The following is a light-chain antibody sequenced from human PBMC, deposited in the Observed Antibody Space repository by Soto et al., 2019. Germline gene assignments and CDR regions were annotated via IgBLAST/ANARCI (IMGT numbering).Light chain of an antibody. CDR2: EVS. V-gene: IGLV2-14*01. CDR3: SSYTSSSWV. J-gene: IGLJ3*02. CDR1: SSDVGGYNY. Sequence: QTVVTQPGSVSGSPGQSITISCTGTSSDVGGYNYVSWYQQHPGKAPKLMIYEVSNRPSGVSNRFSGSKSGNTASLTISGLQAEDEADYYCSSYTSSSWVFGGGTKVTVL.